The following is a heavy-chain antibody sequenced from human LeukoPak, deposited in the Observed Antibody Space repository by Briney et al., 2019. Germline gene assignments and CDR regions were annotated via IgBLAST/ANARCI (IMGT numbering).Heavy chain of an antibody. V-gene: IGHV4-4*02. CDR1: GGSISSSNW. CDR2: IFHSGNT. D-gene: IGHD2/OR15-2a*01. Sequence: SRTLSLTCAVSGGSISSSNWWSWVRQSPGKGPEWIGEIFHSGNTNYNPSLKSRVIISVDKSKNQFSLKVYSVTAADTAVYYCATDNSDFALGYWGQGILVTVSS. J-gene: IGHJ4*02. CDR3: ATDNSDFALGY.